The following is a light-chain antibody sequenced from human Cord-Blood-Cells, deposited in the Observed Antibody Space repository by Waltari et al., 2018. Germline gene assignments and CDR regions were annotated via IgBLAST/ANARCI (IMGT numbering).Light chain of an antibody. J-gene: IGKJ1*01. Sequence: EIVMTQSPATLSVSPGERATLSCRASQSVSSNLAWYQQKPGQAPRLLIYGASTEANGIPARFSGSGSGTEFTLTISSLQSEDFAVYYCQQYNNWPPWTFGQGTKVEIK. CDR3: QQYNNWPPWT. CDR2: GAS. V-gene: IGKV3-15*01. CDR1: QSVSSN.